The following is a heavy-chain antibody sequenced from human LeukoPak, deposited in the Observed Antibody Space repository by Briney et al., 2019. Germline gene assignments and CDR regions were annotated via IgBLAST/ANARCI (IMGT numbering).Heavy chain of an antibody. J-gene: IGHJ6*04. Sequence: RGSLRLSCAASGFTFSSHSVNWVRQAPGEGLEWVSYMISSSSTIYYADSVKGRFTISRDNAKNSLYLQMNSLRADDTAVYYCARAEGHGSGSPRMDVWGNGTTVTVSS. CDR1: GFTFSSHS. D-gene: IGHD3-10*01. CDR3: ARAEGHGSGSPRMDV. V-gene: IGHV3-48*01. CDR2: MISSSSTI.